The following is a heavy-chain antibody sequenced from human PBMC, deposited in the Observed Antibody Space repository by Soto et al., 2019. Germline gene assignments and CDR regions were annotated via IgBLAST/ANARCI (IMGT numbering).Heavy chain of an antibody. CDR2: IYYSGST. J-gene: IGHJ4*02. CDR3: ARAAYDYIWGSYPTLAYYFDY. V-gene: IGHV4-59*01. CDR1: GGSISSYY. D-gene: IGHD3-16*02. Sequence: SETLSLTCTVSGGSISSYYWSWIRQPPGKGLEWIGYIYYSGSTNYNPSLKSRVTISVDTSKNQFSLKLSSVTAADTVVYYCARAAYDYIWGSYPTLAYYFDYWGQGTLVTVSS.